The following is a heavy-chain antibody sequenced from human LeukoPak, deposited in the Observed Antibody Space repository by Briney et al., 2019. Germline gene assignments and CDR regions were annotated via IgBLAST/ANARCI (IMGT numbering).Heavy chain of an antibody. J-gene: IGHJ4*02. V-gene: IGHV1-69*13. D-gene: IGHD3-22*01. Sequence: SVKVSCKASVGTFSSYAISWVRQARGQGLEWMGGIIPIFATANYAQKFQGRVTITADESTSTAYMELSSLRSEDTAVYYCARGPITTRSHFDYWGQGTLVTVSS. CDR2: IIPIFATA. CDR1: VGTFSSYA. CDR3: ARGPITTRSHFDY.